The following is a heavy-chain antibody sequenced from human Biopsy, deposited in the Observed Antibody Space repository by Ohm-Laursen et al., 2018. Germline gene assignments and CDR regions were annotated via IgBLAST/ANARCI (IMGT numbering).Heavy chain of an antibody. J-gene: IGHJ5*02. Sequence: GATVKISCKASGHTLTGHYMHWVRQAPGQGPEWMGWMNPDSGGTKYAQKFQGRVTMTRDTSISTAYMELSSLRSDDTAVYYCARDSGDGSGNYGGCFDPWGQGTLVTVSP. CDR1: GHTLTGHY. CDR3: ARDSGDGSGNYGGCFDP. CDR2: MNPDSGGT. D-gene: IGHD3-10*01. V-gene: IGHV1-2*02.